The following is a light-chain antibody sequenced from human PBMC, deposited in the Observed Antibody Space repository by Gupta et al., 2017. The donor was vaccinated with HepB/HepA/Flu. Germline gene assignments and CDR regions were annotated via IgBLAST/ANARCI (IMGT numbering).Light chain of an antibody. J-gene: IGLJ2*01. Sequence: QSVLTQPPSVSAAPGQKVTISCSGSSSNIGNNYVSCYQQRPGTAPKLLIYDNNKRPSGIPDRFSGSKSGTSDTLGITGLQTGDEADYYCGTWDSSLSAVVFGGGTKLTVL. V-gene: IGLV1-51*01. CDR2: DNN. CDR1: SSNIGNNY. CDR3: GTWDSSLSAVV.